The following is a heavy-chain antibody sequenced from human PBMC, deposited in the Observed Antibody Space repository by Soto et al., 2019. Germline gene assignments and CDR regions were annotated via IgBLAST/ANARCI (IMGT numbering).Heavy chain of an antibody. J-gene: IGHJ4*02. CDR1: GFTFSSYA. D-gene: IGHD5-12*01. CDR2: ISYDGSNK. V-gene: IGHV3-30-3*01. Sequence: GGSLRLSCAASGFTFSSYAMHWVRQAPGKGLEWVAVISYDGSNKYDADSVKGRFTISRDNSKNTLYLQMNSLRAEDTAVYYCARDLQMATIPHFDYWGQGTLVTVSS. CDR3: ARDLQMATIPHFDY.